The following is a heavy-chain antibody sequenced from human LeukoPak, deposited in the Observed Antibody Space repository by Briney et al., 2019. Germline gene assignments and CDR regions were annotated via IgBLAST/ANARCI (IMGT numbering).Heavy chain of an antibody. J-gene: IGHJ3*02. D-gene: IGHD2-2*01. Sequence: SVKVSCKASGGTFSSYTISWVRQAPGQGLAWMGRSIPILGIANYAHKFQGRVTLTADKSTSTAYRELSSLRSEETAVYYCARSSQRCLIVVVPAAHAGAFDIWGQGTMVTVSS. CDR2: SIPILGIA. CDR1: GGTFSSYT. CDR3: ARSSQRCLIVVVPAAHAGAFDI. V-gene: IGHV1-69*02.